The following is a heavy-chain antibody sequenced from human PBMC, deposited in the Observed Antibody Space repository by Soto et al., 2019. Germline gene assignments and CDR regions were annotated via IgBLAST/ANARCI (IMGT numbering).Heavy chain of an antibody. J-gene: IGHJ4*02. CDR3: AILTFRGVPLLYYFDY. D-gene: IGHD3-16*01. CDR2: IYYSGST. V-gene: IGHV4-59*08. Sequence: PSETLSLTCTVSGGSISSYYWSWIRQPPGKGLEWIGYIYYSGSTNYNPSLKSRVTISVDTSKNQFSLKLSSVTAADTAVYYCAILTFRGVPLLYYFDYSGQGTLVTVSS. CDR1: GGSISSYY.